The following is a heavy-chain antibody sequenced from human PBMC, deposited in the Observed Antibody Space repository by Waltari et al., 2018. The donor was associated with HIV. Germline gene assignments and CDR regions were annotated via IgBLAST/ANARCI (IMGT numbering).Heavy chain of an antibody. CDR3: ANVDTAMVNVYYYGMDV. D-gene: IGHD5-18*01. J-gene: IGHJ6*02. V-gene: IGHV3-30*18. Sequence: QVQLVESGGGVVQPGRSLRLSCAASGFTFSSYGMHWVRQAPGKGLEWVAVISYDGSNKYYADSVKGRFTISRDNSKNTLYLQMNSLRAEDTAVYYCANVDTAMVNVYYYGMDVWDQGTTVTVSS. CDR1: GFTFSSYG. CDR2: ISYDGSNK.